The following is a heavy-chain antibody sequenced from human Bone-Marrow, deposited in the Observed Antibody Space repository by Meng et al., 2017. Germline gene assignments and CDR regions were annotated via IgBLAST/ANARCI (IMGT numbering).Heavy chain of an antibody. CDR1: GFTFSSYG. CDR3: ARDSYGSSGYYFYGPDY. J-gene: IGHJ4*02. Sequence: GESLKISCAASGFTFSSYGMHWVRQAPGKGLEWVAAISYDGSKNYYADSVKGRFTISRDNSKNTLYLHVNSLRAEDTTVYYCARDSYGSSGYYFYGPDYWGQGTLVTVSS. D-gene: IGHD3-22*01. V-gene: IGHV3-30*19. CDR2: ISYDGSKN.